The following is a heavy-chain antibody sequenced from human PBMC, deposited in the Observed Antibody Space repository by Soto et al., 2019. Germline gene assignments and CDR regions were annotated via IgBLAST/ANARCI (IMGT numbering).Heavy chain of an antibody. D-gene: IGHD3-10*01. CDR3: ARGSPGPVDN. J-gene: IGHJ4*02. CDR1: GYAFTSLH. V-gene: IGHV1-8*01. Sequence: GXSVKVSCKASGYAFTSLHVHLVRQATGQGLEWIGWINPHSGDTGFAQRFQGRVTMTRNTSINTAYMELRSLRSQDTAVYYCARGSPGPVDNWGQGTQVTVSS. CDR2: INPHSGDT.